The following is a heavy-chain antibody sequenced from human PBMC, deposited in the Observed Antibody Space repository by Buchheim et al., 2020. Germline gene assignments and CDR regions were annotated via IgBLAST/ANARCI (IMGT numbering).Heavy chain of an antibody. CDR2: IYYSGST. J-gene: IGHJ2*01. CDR3: ARDVRLELGDWYFDL. D-gene: IGHD1-1*01. Sequence: QVQLQESGPGLVKPSQTLSLTCTVSGGSIGSGGYYWSWIRQHPGKGLEWIGYIYYSGSTYYNPSLKSRVTISVDTSKNQFSLNLSSVTAADTAVYYCARDVRLELGDWYFDLWGRGTL. CDR1: GGSIGSGGYY. V-gene: IGHV4-31*03.